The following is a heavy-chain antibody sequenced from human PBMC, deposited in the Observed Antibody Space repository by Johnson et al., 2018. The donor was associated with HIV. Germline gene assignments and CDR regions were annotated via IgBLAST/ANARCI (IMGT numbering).Heavy chain of an antibody. J-gene: IGHJ3*02. CDR3: ASETNYYDSSGGLGLDI. CDR2: LNWNAGST. V-gene: IGHV3-20*04. D-gene: IGHD3-22*01. Sequence: VQLVESGGGVVRPGGSLRLSCAASGFTFDDYGMSWVRQVPGKGLEWVSGLNWNAGSTGYADSVKGRFTISRDNAKNSLYLQMNSLRAEDTALYYCASETNYYDSSGGLGLDIWGQGTMVTVSS. CDR1: GFTFDDYG.